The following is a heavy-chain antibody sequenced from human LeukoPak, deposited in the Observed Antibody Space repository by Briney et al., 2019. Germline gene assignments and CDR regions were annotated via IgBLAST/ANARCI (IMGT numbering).Heavy chain of an antibody. V-gene: IGHV3-23*01. D-gene: IGHD6-6*01. CDR2: LSGSGGDT. CDR3: AKGAPSSSSIFDF. CDR1: GFMFSSNW. Sequence: PGGSLRLSCAASGFMFSSNWMSWVRQAPGKRLEWVSALSGSGGDTFYADSVKGRFTISRDNSKNTLYLQLSSLRPDDTAVYYCAKGAPSSSSIFDFWGPGTLVTVSS. J-gene: IGHJ4*02.